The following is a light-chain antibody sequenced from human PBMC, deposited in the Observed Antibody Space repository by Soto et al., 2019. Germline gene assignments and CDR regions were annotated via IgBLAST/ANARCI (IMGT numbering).Light chain of an antibody. J-gene: IGKJ1*01. V-gene: IGKV1-6*01. CDR3: LQDHIYPWT. CDR2: GAS. CDR1: EDIRKE. Sequence: AIQMTQSPSSLSSSVGDRVTITCRASEDIRKELSCYQQKPGKAPNVLIYGASSSQSGVPSRFSGSGSGTDFSLTISSLQPEDFATYYCLQDHIYPWTFGQGTKVDVK.